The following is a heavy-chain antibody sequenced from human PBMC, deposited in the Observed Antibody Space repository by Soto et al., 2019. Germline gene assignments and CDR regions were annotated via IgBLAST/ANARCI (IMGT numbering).Heavy chain of an antibody. CDR3: AKDQAGYYGSGRPPDDAFDI. J-gene: IGHJ3*02. CDR2: ISGSGGST. CDR1: GFTFSSYA. D-gene: IGHD3-10*01. V-gene: IGHV3-23*01. Sequence: PGGSLRLSCAASGFTFSSYAMSWVRQAPGKGLEWVSAISGSGGSTYYADSVKGRFTISRDNSKNTLYLQMNSLRAEDTAVYYCAKDQAGYYGSGRPPDDAFDIWGQGTMVTVSS.